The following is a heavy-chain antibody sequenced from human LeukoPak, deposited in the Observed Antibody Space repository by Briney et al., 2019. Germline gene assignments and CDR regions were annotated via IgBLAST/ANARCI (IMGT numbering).Heavy chain of an antibody. J-gene: IGHJ4*02. D-gene: IGHD6-6*01. V-gene: IGHV3-30*02. CDR1: GFTFSSYG. Sequence: GGSLRLSCAASGFTFSSYGMHWVRQAPGKGLEWVAFIRYDGSNKYYADSVKGRFTISRDNSKNTLYLQMNSLRAEDTAVYYCAKDPRIAARPDNFDYWGQGTLVTVSS. CDR2: IRYDGSNK. CDR3: AKDPRIAARPDNFDY.